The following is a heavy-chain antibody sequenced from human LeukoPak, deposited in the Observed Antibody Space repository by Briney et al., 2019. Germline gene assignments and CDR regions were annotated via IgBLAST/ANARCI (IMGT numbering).Heavy chain of an antibody. V-gene: IGHV4-59*08. J-gene: IGHJ4*02. CDR1: GGSISSYY. CDR3: ARRPLVSRYCGGDCLVGYYFDY. CDR2: IYYSGST. Sequence: SETLSLTCTVSGGSISSYYWSWIRQPPGKGLEWIGYIYYSGSTNYNPSLKSRVTISVDTSKNQFSLKLSSVTAADTAVYYCARRPLVSRYCGGDCLVGYYFDYWGQGTLVTVSS. D-gene: IGHD2-21*02.